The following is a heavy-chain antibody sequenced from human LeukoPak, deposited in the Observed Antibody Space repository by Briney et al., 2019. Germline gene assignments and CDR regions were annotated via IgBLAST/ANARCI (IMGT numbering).Heavy chain of an antibody. Sequence: GGSLRLSCEASGFTFSRFAMTWVRQAPGKGLEWVGRIKSKTDGGTTDYAAPVKGRFTISRDDSKNTLYLQMNSLKTEDTAVYYCTTVPWFGELYFDYWGQGTLVTVSS. J-gene: IGHJ4*02. D-gene: IGHD3-10*01. CDR1: GFTFSRFA. V-gene: IGHV3-15*01. CDR2: IKSKTDGGTT. CDR3: TTVPWFGELYFDY.